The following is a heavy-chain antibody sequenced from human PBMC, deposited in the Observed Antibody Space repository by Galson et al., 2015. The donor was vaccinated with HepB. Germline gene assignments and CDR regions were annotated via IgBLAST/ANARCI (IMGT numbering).Heavy chain of an antibody. CDR1: GGTFSSYA. CDR3: ARIDLESGSYDFNDAFDI. J-gene: IGHJ3*02. CDR2: IIPIFGTA. V-gene: IGHV1-69*06. Sequence: SVKVSCKASGGTFSSYAISWVRQAPGQGLEWMGGIIPIFGTANYAQKFQGRVTITADKSTSTAYMELSSLRSEDTAVYHCARIDLESGSYDFNDAFDIWGQGTMVTVSS. D-gene: IGHD1-26*01.